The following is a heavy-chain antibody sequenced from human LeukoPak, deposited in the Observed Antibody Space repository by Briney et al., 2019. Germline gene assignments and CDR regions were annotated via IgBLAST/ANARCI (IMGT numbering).Heavy chain of an antibody. D-gene: IGHD2-2*01. CDR2: LNPNNGKT. CDR1: GYTFINYD. Sequence: ASVKISCKASGYTFINYDINWVRQVSGQGLEWMGWLNPNNGKTGYEQKFQGRVTITRDTSISTAYMELSSLRSEDTAVYFCARRARDCSSTRCLDYYYYTDVWGKGTTVTVSS. CDR3: ARRARDCSSTRCLDYYYYTDV. J-gene: IGHJ6*03. V-gene: IGHV1-8*01.